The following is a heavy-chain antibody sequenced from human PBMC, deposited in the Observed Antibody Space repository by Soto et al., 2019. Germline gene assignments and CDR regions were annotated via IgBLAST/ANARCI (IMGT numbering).Heavy chain of an antibody. CDR1: GDSVSSNTAG. CDR2: TYYRSKWYY. J-gene: IGHJ4*01. Sequence: QVQLQQSGPGLVKPSQTLLLTCDISGDSVSSNTAGWNWVRQSPSRGLEWLGRTYYRSKWYYDYALSVRSRITINPDTSKNQYSLQLNSVTPEDTAVYYCARGEQYSGRSFDYWGQGTLVTVSS. V-gene: IGHV6-1*01. D-gene: IGHD1-26*01. CDR3: ARGEQYSGRSFDY.